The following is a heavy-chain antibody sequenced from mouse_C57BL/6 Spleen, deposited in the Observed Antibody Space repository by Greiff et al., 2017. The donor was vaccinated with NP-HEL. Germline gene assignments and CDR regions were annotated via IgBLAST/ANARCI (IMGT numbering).Heavy chain of an antibody. J-gene: IGHJ4*01. CDR3: ARKGPRTPDIGNWDEGYAMDY. CDR1: GYTFTSYW. V-gene: IGHV1-64*01. Sequence: QVQLQQPGAELVKPGASVKLSCKASGYTFTSYWMHWVKQRPGQGLEWIGMIHPNSGSTNYNEKFKSKATLTVDKSSSTAYMQLSSLTSEDSAVYYCARKGPRTPDIGNWDEGYAMDYWGQGTSVTVSS. CDR2: IHPNSGST. D-gene: IGHD4-1*01.